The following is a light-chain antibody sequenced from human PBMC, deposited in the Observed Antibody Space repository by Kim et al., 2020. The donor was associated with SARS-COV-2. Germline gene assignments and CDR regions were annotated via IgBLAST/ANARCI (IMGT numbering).Light chain of an antibody. CDR2: DAS. CDR3: QQRSNWPQNT. J-gene: IGKJ2*01. Sequence: SSFLAWYQHRPGQAPRLLIYDASSRATGIPARFSGSGSGTDFTLTISSLEPEDFAVYYCQQRSNWPQNTFGLGTKLEI. CDR1: SSF. V-gene: IGKV3-11*01.